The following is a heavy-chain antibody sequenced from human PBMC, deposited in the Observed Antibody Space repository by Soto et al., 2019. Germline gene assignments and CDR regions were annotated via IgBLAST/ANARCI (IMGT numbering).Heavy chain of an antibody. CDR3: ARGSGDVKYFDY. V-gene: IGHV1-18*01. CDR1: GYTFTSYG. D-gene: IGHD3-10*01. J-gene: IGHJ4*02. CDR2: ISAYNGNT. Sequence: ASVKVSCKASGYTFTSYGISWVRQAPGQGLEWMGWISAYNGNTNYAQKLQGRVTMTRDTSISTVHMELSKLRSDDTAVYYCARGSGDVKYFDYWGQGTLVTVSS.